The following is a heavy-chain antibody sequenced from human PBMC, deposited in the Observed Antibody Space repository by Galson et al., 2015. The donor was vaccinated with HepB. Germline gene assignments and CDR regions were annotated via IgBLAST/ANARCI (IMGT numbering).Heavy chain of an antibody. V-gene: IGHV6-1*01. J-gene: IGHJ6*02. CDR2: TYYRSKWQK. CDR1: GDSVSAHTAV. Sequence: CAISGDSVSAHTAVWNWIRQSPSRGLEWLGRTYYRSKWQKDYAVSMTSRIIISTDTSRNQVSLRLNSVSLEDTAVYYCAYGVDVWGQGTTVTVSS. CDR3: AYGVDV.